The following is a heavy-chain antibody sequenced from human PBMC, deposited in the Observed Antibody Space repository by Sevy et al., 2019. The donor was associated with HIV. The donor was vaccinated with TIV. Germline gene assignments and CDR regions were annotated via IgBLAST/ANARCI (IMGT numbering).Heavy chain of an antibody. CDR1: GFTFSTYA. V-gene: IGHV3-30-3*01. Sequence: RGSLRLSCAASGFTFSTYAMHWVRQAPGKGLEWVAVISYDGINIYYADSVKGRFTISRDNSKNTLYLQMNSLRAEDTAMYYCARDTHYYDISGYYPFDYWGQGTLVTVSS. CDR2: ISYDGINI. J-gene: IGHJ4*02. D-gene: IGHD3-22*01. CDR3: ARDTHYYDISGYYPFDY.